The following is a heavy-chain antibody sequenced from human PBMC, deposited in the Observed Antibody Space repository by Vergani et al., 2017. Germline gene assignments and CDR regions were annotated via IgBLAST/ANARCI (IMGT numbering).Heavy chain of an antibody. J-gene: IGHJ5*02. CDR3: ARDLGSSWTWYNWFDP. D-gene: IGHD6-13*01. V-gene: IGHV4-31*03. CDR2: IYYSGST. CDR1: GGSISSGGYY. Sequence: QVQLQESGPGLVKPSQTLSLTCTVSGGSISSGGYYWSWIRQHPGKGLEWIGYIYYSGSTYYNLSLKSRVTISVDTSKNQFSLKLSSVTAADTAVYYCARDLGSSWTWYNWFDPWGQGTLVTVSS.